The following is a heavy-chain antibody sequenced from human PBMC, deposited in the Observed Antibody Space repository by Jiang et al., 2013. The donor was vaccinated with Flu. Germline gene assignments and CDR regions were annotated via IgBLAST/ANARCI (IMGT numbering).Heavy chain of an antibody. J-gene: IGHJ6*03. CDR2: IFSNDEK. CDR3: ARITPELRGYYYYYMDV. D-gene: IGHD1-7*01. Sequence: KPTQTLTLTCTVSGFSLSNARMGVSWIRQPPGKALEWLAHIFSNDEKSYSTSLKSRLTISKDTSKSQVVLTMTNMDPVDTATYYCARITPELRGYYYYYMDVWGQRDHGHRLL. CDR1: GFSLSNARMG. V-gene: IGHV2-26*01.